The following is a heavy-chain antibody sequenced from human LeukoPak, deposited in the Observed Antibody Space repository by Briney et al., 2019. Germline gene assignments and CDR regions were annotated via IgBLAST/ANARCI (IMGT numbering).Heavy chain of an antibody. J-gene: IGHJ4*02. CDR3: ARLRNVLLWFGELGGFDY. CDR1: GGSISSSSYY. V-gene: IGHV4-39*07. D-gene: IGHD3-10*01. CDR2: IYYSGST. Sequence: SETLSLTCTVSGGSISSSSYYWGWIRQPPGKGLEWIGSIYYSGSTYYNPSLKSRVTISVDTSKNQFSLKLSSVTAADTAVYYCARLRNVLLWFGELGGFDYWGQGTLVTVSS.